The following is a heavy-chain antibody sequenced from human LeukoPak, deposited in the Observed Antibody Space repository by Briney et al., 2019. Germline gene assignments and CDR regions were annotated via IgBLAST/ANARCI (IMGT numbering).Heavy chain of an antibody. V-gene: IGHV3-21*01. Sequence: NPGGSLRLSCAASGFTLSSYSMNWVRQAPGKGLEWVSSISSSSSYIYYADSVKGRFTISRDNAKNSLYLQMNSLRAEDTAVYYCARAPQLDYYGMDVWGQGTTVTVSS. CDR3: ARAPQLDYYGMDV. CDR1: GFTLSSYS. CDR2: ISSSSSYI. J-gene: IGHJ6*02. D-gene: IGHD6-13*01.